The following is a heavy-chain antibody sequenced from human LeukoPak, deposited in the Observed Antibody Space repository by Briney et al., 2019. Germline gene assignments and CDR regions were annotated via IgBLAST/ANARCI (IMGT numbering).Heavy chain of an antibody. Sequence: HPGGSLRLSCAASGFTFSSYGIHWVRQAPGKGLEWVAVISHDGSNKYYGDSVKGRFTISRDNSKNMLYLQMNSLRAEDTAVYYCTKEGYYGSGSFPDYWGQGTLVTVSS. V-gene: IGHV3-30*18. CDR1: GFTFSSYG. CDR3: TKEGYYGSGSFPDY. J-gene: IGHJ4*02. CDR2: ISHDGSNK. D-gene: IGHD3-10*01.